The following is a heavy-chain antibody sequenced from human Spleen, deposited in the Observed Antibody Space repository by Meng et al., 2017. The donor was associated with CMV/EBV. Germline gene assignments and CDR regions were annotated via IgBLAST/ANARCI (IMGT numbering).Heavy chain of an antibody. D-gene: IGHD3-10*01. Sequence: GGSLRLSCAASGFTFDESTMHWVRQPPGKGLEWVSLITWDGTSTYYADSVKGRFTVSRDNGKNSLYLQMNSLRAEDTAVYYCARDLFKYYYGSGSYRIYYYYGMDVWGQGTTVTVSS. J-gene: IGHJ6*02. CDR2: ITWDGTST. CDR1: GFTFDEST. V-gene: IGHV3-43*01. CDR3: ARDLFKYYYGSGSYRIYYYYGMDV.